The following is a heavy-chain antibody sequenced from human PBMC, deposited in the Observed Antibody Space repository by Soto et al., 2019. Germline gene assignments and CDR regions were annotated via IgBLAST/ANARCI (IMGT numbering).Heavy chain of an antibody. J-gene: IGHJ5*02. V-gene: IGHV1-46*01. Sequence: QVQLVQSGAEVKKPGASVKVSCKASGYTFTSYYMHWVRQAPGQGLEWVGMINPTSGSTSFAQKFQGRVTVTRDTSTSTVYMEVSSLTSDDTAVYFCARDRGKCELTWGQGTLVTVSS. CDR3: ARDRGKCELT. CDR2: INPTSGST. CDR1: GYTFTSYY. D-gene: IGHD1-26*01.